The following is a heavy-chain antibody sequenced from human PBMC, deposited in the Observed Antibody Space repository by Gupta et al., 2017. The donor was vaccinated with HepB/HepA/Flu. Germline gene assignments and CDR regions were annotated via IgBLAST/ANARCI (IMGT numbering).Heavy chain of an antibody. Sequence: EVQLVESGGGLVQPGGSLRLSCAASGFTFSSYWMHWVRQAPGKGLVWVSRSNSDGSSTSYADSVKGRFTISRDNAKNTLYLQMNSLRAEDTAVYYCARDGGRLLGFGESYNWFDPWGQGTLVTVSS. CDR2: SNSDGSST. V-gene: IGHV3-74*01. CDR1: GFTFSSYW. CDR3: ARDGGRLLGFGESYNWFDP. D-gene: IGHD3-10*01. J-gene: IGHJ5*02.